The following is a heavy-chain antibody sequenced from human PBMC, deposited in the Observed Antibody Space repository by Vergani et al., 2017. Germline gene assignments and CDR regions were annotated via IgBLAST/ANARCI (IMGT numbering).Heavy chain of an antibody. CDR3: ARVRRGIAAAGTPGVYY. CDR2: ISISSSYT. D-gene: IGHD6-13*01. Sequence: QVQLVESGGGLVKPGGSLRLSCAASGFTFSDYYMSWIRQAPGKGLEWVSYISISSSYTNYADSVKGRFTISRDNAKNSLYLQMNSLRAEDTAVYYCARVRRGIAAAGTPGVYYWGQGTLVTVSS. J-gene: IGHJ4*02. CDR1: GFTFSDYY. V-gene: IGHV3-11*05.